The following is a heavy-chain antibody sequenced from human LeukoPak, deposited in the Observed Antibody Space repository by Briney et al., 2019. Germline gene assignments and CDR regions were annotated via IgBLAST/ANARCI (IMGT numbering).Heavy chain of an antibody. CDR3: ARDKYSSGGKCYGLGLGFDY. J-gene: IGHJ4*02. Sequence: PGGALRLSCAASGFTLRSYEWNWVRQAPGAGREWVSYISGSSGEMYEPDYVKGQFTISRDDDKNSLYLQMNSMRAEDTAVYYWARDKYSSGGKCYGLGLGFDYWGRGSLVIVSS. D-gene: IGHD2-15*01. CDR1: GFTLRSYE. V-gene: IGHV3-48*03. CDR2: ISGSSGEM.